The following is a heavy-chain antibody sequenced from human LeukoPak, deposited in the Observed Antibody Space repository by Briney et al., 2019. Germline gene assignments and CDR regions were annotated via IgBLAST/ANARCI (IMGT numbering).Heavy chain of an antibody. CDR3: AKRPGYSSGYPVY. CDR1: GFTFSSYA. CDR2: ISGSGGST. D-gene: IGHD6-19*01. Sequence: GGSLRLSCAASGFTFSSYAMSWVRQAPGKGLEWVSAISGSGGSTYYADSVKGRFTISRDNSKNTLYLQMNSLRAEDTVVYYCAKRPGYSSGYPVYWGQGTLVTVSS. V-gene: IGHV3-23*01. J-gene: IGHJ4*02.